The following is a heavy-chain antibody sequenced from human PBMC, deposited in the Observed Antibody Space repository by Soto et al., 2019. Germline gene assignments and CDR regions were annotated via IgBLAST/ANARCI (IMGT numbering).Heavy chain of an antibody. Sequence: GGSLRLSCAASGFTFSSYAMSWVRQAPGKGLEWVSAISGSGGSTYYADSVKGRFTISRDNSKNTLYLQMNSLRAEDTAVYYCATTYYDFWSGYYTTDDDAFDIWGQGTMVTVSS. D-gene: IGHD3-3*01. J-gene: IGHJ3*02. CDR1: GFTFSSYA. V-gene: IGHV3-23*01. CDR3: ATTYYDFWSGYYTTDDDAFDI. CDR2: ISGSGGST.